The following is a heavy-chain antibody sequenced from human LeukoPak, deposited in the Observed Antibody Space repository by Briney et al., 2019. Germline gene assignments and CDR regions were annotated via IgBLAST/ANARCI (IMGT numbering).Heavy chain of an antibody. V-gene: IGHV3-64*02. CDR1: GFIFSSHA. CDR3: ARELAGIFDY. D-gene: IGHD6-19*01. J-gene: IGHJ4*02. Sequence: GGSLRLSCAASGFIFSSHAMHWVRQAPGKGLEYISVISGDGGSTHYTDSVKGRFTISRDNSKNTLYLQMGSLRAEDMAVYYCARELAGIFDYWGQGTLVTVSS. CDR2: ISGDGGST.